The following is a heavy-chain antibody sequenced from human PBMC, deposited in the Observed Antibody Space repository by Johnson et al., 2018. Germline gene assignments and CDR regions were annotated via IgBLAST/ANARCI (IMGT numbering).Heavy chain of an antibody. J-gene: IGHJ3*02. CDR3: ARGIFDI. Sequence: QVQESGGGLVQPGGSLRLSCAASGFTFNNYWMQWVRQAPGKGLVWVSQIISDGSSTTYADSVKGRFTMSRDNAKNTLYLQMNSLRAEDTAVYYCARGIFDIWGQGTMVTVSS. V-gene: IGHV3-74*01. D-gene: IGHD6-13*01. CDR2: IISDGSST. CDR1: GFTFNNYW.